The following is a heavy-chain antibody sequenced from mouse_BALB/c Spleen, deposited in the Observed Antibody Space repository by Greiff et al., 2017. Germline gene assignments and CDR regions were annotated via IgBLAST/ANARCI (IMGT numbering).Heavy chain of an antibody. CDR3: ARDYYYGSSYH. J-gene: IGHJ3*01. CDR1: GFNIKDTY. Sequence: EVQLQESGAELVKPGASVKLSCTASGFNIKDTYMHWVKQRPEQGLEWIGRIDPANGNTKYDPKFQGKATITADTSSNTAYLQLSSLTSEDTAVYYCARDYYYGSSYHWGQGTLVTGSA. CDR2: IDPANGNT. V-gene: IGHV14-3*02. D-gene: IGHD1-1*01.